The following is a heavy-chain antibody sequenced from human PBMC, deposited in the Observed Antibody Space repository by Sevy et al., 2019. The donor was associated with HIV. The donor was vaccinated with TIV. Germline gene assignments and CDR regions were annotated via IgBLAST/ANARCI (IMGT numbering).Heavy chain of an antibody. CDR1: GGSISSGDYY. J-gene: IGHJ5*02. CDR2: IYYSGST. CDR3: AREARYDYVWGSYRQGFDP. Sequence: SETLSLTCTVSGGSISSGDYYWSWIRQPPGKGLEWIGYIYYSGSTYYNPCLKSRVTISVDTSKNQFSLKLSSVTAADTAVYYCAREARYDYVWGSYRQGFDPWGQGTLVTVSS. D-gene: IGHD3-16*02. V-gene: IGHV4-30-4*01.